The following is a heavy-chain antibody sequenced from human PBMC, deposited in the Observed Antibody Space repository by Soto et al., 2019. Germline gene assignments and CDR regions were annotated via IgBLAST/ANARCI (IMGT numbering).Heavy chain of an antibody. V-gene: IGHV3-74*01. D-gene: IGHD6-19*01. CDR3: ARALLSGSGWYCADREYFDY. CDR2: INSDGSST. CDR1: GFTFSSYW. Sequence: GGSLRLSCAASGFTFSSYWMHWVRQAPGKGLVWVSRINSDGSSTSYADSVKGRFTISRDNAKNTLYLQMNSLRAEDTAVYYCARALLSGSGWYCADREYFDYWGQGTLVTVSS. J-gene: IGHJ4*02.